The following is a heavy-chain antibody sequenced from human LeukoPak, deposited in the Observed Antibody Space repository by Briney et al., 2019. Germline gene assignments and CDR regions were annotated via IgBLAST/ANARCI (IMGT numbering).Heavy chain of an antibody. CDR2: IRNDGSNK. CDR1: GFTFSRNG. V-gene: IGHV3-30*02. Sequence: PGGSLRLSCAASGFTFSRNGMHWVRQAPGKGLDWVALIRNDGSNKYYADSVKGRFSISRDNSENTLYLQMNSLRPEDTGMYYCVKASHGFERLTDYWGQGTLVTVSS. J-gene: IGHJ4*02. D-gene: IGHD2-21*02. CDR3: VKASHGFERLTDY.